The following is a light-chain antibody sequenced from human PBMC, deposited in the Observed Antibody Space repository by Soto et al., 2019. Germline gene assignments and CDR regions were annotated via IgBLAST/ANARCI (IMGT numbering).Light chain of an antibody. CDR3: QQYNKWPPRT. CDR2: GAS. CDR1: QSVSSD. V-gene: IGKV3-15*01. Sequence: EIVMTQSPATLSVSPGERATLSCRASQSVSSDLAWYQQKPGQAPRLLVYGASTRAIGIPARFSGSGSGTEFTLPISSLQSADFAVYYCQQYNKWPPRTFGQGTKVEIK. J-gene: IGKJ1*01.